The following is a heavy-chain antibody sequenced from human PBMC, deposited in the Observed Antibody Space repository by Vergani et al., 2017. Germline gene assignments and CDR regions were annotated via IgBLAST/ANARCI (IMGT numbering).Heavy chain of an antibody. Sequence: VQLVESGGGVVQPGESLRLSCAASGFISSSYWMSWVRQAPGKGLEWVANVNQDGSEKYYVDSVRGRFTISRDNAKNSIYLQMNSLRAEDTAVYFCVRVQLIRRGSGNYGINNYHGMDVWGQGTTVIVSS. J-gene: IGHJ6*02. V-gene: IGHV3-7*01. CDR1: GFISSSYW. D-gene: IGHD3-10*01. CDR3: VRVQLIRRGSGNYGINNYHGMDV. CDR2: VNQDGSEK.